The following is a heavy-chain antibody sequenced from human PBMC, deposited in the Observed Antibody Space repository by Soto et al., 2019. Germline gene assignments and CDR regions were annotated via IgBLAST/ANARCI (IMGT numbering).Heavy chain of an antibody. V-gene: IGHV4-39*01. Sequence: QLQLQESGPGLVKPSETLSLTCTVSGGSISSSSYYWGWIRQPPGKGLEWIGSIYYSGSTYYNPSLKSRVTISVDTSKNQFSLKLSSVTAEDTAVYYCARHTGTMVRGVIITLGWFDPWGQGTLVTVSS. CDR1: GGSISSSSYY. J-gene: IGHJ5*02. CDR3: ARHTGTMVRGVIITLGWFDP. D-gene: IGHD3-10*01. CDR2: IYYSGST.